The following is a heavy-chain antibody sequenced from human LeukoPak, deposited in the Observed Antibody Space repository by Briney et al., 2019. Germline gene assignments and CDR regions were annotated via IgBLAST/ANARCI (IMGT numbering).Heavy chain of an antibody. CDR2: ICYSGST. V-gene: IGHV4-59*01. D-gene: IGHD4-17*01. CDR1: GGSISSYY. CDR3: ARDDGDYSFDY. J-gene: IGHJ4*02. Sequence: PSETLSLTCTVSGGSISSYYWSWIRQPPGKGLEWIGYICYSGSTNYNPSLKSRVTISVDTSKNQFSLKLSSVTAADTAVYYCARDDGDYSFDYWGQGTLVTVSS.